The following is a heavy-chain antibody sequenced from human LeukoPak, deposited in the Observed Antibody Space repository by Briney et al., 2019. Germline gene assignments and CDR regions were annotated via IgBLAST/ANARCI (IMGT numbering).Heavy chain of an antibody. CDR1: GYSFTSYW. Sequence: GESLKISCKGSGYSFTSYWIGWVRQMPGKGLEWMGIIHPGDSDTRYSPSFQGQVTISADKSISTAYLQWSSLKASDTAMYYCARLTESYYYYMDVWGKGTTVTVSS. CDR3: ARLTESYYYYMDV. J-gene: IGHJ6*03. CDR2: IHPGDSDT. V-gene: IGHV5-51*01. D-gene: IGHD3-9*01.